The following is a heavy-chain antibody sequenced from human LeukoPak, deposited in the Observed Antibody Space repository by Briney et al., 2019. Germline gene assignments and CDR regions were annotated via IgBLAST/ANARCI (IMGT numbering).Heavy chain of an antibody. J-gene: IGHJ4*02. CDR1: GYTLTELS. Sequence: ASVKVSCKVSGYTLTELSMHWVRQAPGKGLEWMGGFGPEDGETIYAQKFQGRVTMTEDTSTDTAYMELSSLRSEDTAVYYCATVKIDYDSSGYYWEYYFDYWGQGTLVTVSS. CDR2: FGPEDGET. D-gene: IGHD3-22*01. CDR3: ATVKIDYDSSGYYWEYYFDY. V-gene: IGHV1-24*01.